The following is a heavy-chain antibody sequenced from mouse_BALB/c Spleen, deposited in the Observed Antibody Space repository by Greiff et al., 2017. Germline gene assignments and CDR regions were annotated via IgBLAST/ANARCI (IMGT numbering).Heavy chain of an antibody. D-gene: IGHD1-1*01. Sequence: DVKLQESGPGLVKPSQSLSLTCTVTGYSITSDYAWNWIRQFPGNKLEWMGYISYSGSTSYNPSLKSRISITRDTSKNQFFLQLNSVTTEDTATYYCARWDYGSAMDYWGQGTSVTVSS. V-gene: IGHV3-2*02. J-gene: IGHJ4*01. CDR1: GYSITSDYA. CDR3: ARWDYGSAMDY. CDR2: ISYSGST.